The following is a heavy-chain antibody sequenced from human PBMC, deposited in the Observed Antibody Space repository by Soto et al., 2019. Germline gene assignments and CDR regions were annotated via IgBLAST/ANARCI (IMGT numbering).Heavy chain of an antibody. J-gene: IGHJ4*02. Sequence: QVQLQESGPGLVKPSETLSLTCAVSGGSIRSYCWNWIRQPPGKGLEWIGYIYYSGSTNYNPSLKSRVTISADTSKNQFSLKPGSVTAADTALYYCARGIDYGDYPYFDYWGQGTLVTVSS. D-gene: IGHD4-17*01. CDR1: GGSIRSYC. V-gene: IGHV4-59*01. CDR2: IYYSGST. CDR3: ARGIDYGDYPYFDY.